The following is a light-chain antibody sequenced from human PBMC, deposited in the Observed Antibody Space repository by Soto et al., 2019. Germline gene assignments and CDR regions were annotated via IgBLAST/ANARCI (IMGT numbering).Light chain of an antibody. CDR1: SSDVGGYNY. CDR2: DVS. Sequence: QSALTQPASVSGSPGQSITISCTGTSSDVGGYNYVSWYQQHPGKAPKLMIYDVSNRPSGVSNRFSGSKSGNTASLTISGVQAEDEADYCCRSYTSSSTLGVFGTGTKGTVL. J-gene: IGLJ1*01. CDR3: RSYTSSSTLGV. V-gene: IGLV2-14*01.